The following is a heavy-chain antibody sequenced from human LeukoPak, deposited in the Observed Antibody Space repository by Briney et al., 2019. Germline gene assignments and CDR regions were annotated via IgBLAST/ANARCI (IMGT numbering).Heavy chain of an antibody. Sequence: GGSLRLSCAASGFPFSASAIHWVHQASGKGLEWIGRIRIKANSYATAYAASVKGRFTISRDDSKNTAYLEMNSLKTEDTAVYYCTRHTTAATGTAFDIWGQGTVVTVSS. V-gene: IGHV3-73*01. J-gene: IGHJ3*02. CDR1: GFPFSASA. CDR2: IRIKANSYAT. D-gene: IGHD6-13*01. CDR3: TRHTTAATGTAFDI.